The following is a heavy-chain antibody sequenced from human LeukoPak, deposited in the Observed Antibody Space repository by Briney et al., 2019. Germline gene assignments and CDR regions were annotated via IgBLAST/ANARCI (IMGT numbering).Heavy chain of an antibody. CDR2: ISSSGSST. CDR3: ARVPGKYAFDI. Sequence: PGGSLRRSCGASGFTFSDYYMSWIRQAPGKGLEWVTYISSSGSSTNYADSVKGRFTISRDNAKNSLYLQMNSLRAEDTAVYYCARVPGKYAFDIWGQGTMVTVSA. D-gene: IGHD3-10*01. CDR1: GFTFSDYY. V-gene: IGHV3-11*05. J-gene: IGHJ3*02.